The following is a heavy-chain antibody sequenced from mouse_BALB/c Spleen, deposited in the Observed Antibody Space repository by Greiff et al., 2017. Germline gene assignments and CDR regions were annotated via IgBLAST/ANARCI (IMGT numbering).Heavy chain of an antibody. CDR2: IDPANGNT. CDR1: GFNIKDTY. V-gene: IGHV14-3*02. CDR3: ANATATSAMDY. J-gene: IGHJ4*01. Sequence: EVKLVESGAELVKPGASVKLSCTASGFNIKDTYMHWVKQRPEQGLEWIGRIDPANGNTKYDPKFQGKATITADTSSNTAYLQLSSLTSEDTAVYYCANATATSAMDYWGQGTSVTVSS. D-gene: IGHD1-2*01.